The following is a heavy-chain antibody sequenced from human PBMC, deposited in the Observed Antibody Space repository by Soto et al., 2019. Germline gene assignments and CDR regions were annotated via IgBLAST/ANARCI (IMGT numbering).Heavy chain of an antibody. J-gene: IGHJ5*02. CDR1: GYSISSGYY. D-gene: IGHD6-19*01. Sequence: LSLTCAVSGYSISSGYYWGWIRQPPGKGLEWIGSIYHSGSTYYNPSLKSRVTISVDTSKNQFSLKLSSVTAADTAVYYCARRIAVAGTSCFDPWGQGTLVTVSS. V-gene: IGHV4-38-2*01. CDR2: IYHSGST. CDR3: ARRIAVAGTSCFDP.